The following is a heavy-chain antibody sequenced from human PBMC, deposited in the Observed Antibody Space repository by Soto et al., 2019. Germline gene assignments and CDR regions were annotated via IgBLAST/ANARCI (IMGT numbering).Heavy chain of an antibody. D-gene: IGHD3-22*01. CDR2: IYPDDSDT. CDR1: GYNFNNYW. Sequence: GGSLKNSCKASGYNFNNYWIGWVRQLPGKGLEWMGIIYPDDSDTRYSPSFQGQVTISADKSFTTVYLQWNSLKASDTAIYYCARPGYYDSSGFFNFDHWGQGTLVTVSS. CDR3: ARPGYYDSSGFFNFDH. V-gene: IGHV5-51*01. J-gene: IGHJ4*02.